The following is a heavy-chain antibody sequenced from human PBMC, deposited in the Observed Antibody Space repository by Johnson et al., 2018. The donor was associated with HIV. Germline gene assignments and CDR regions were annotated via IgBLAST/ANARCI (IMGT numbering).Heavy chain of an antibody. CDR2: ISYDGSNK. Sequence: QVQLVESGGGVVQPGRSLRLSCAASGFTFSSYAMHWVRQAPGKGLEWVAVISYDGSNKYYADSVKGRFTISRDNSKNTLYLQMNSLSAEDTAVYYCAKDHDSVLGYYYDSSGDSERDAFDIWGQGTMVTVSS. CDR1: GFTFSSYA. V-gene: IGHV3-30*04. D-gene: IGHD3-22*01. J-gene: IGHJ3*02. CDR3: AKDHDSVLGYYYDSSGDSERDAFDI.